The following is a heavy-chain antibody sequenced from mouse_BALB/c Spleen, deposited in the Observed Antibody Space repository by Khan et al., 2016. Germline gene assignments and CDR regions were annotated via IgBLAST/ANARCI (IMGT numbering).Heavy chain of an antibody. D-gene: IGHD2-1*01. CDR1: GFNIKDNY. CDR2: IDPENGNT. Sequence: VQLQQPGAELVRPGASVKLSCKASGFNIKDNYMHWVKQRPEQGLECIGWIDPENGNTIYAPKFQGKASITADTSSNTAYLQLSSLTSEDTAVYYCARGDYGNYAAYWGQGALVTVSA. J-gene: IGHJ3*01. CDR3: ARGDYGNYAAY. V-gene: IGHV14-1*02.